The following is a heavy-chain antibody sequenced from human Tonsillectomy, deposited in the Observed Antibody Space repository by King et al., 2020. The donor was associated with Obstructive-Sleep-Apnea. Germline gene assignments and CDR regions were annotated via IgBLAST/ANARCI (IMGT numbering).Heavy chain of an antibody. Sequence: VQLVESGGGLVKPGASLRLSCVLSGVPFTDAWMSWVRQAPGEGLEGGGRITSNAAGGTTDYAAPVKGRFSISRDDSKNMVYLQMDSLKIEDTAVYYCTWMTTVTTVDYWGQGTLVTVSS. CDR3: TWMTTVTTVDY. D-gene: IGHD4-17*01. J-gene: IGHJ4*02. CDR2: ITSNAAGGTT. V-gene: IGHV3-15*01. CDR1: GVPFTDAW.